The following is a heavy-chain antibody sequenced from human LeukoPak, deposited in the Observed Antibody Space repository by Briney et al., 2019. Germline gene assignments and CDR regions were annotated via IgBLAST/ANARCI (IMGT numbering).Heavy chain of an antibody. D-gene: IGHD3-3*01. Sequence: SETLSLTCSVSGDSMYSHYWSFIRQATGTGLEWIGRIHTSGTTYYNPSLKSRVTLSIDTSMNQFSLRLTSVTAADTAVYYCARGDYYDGGGRNWFDPWGQGTLVTVSP. CDR1: GDSMYSHY. J-gene: IGHJ5*02. CDR2: IHTSGTT. CDR3: ARGDYYDGGGRNWFDP. V-gene: IGHV4-4*07.